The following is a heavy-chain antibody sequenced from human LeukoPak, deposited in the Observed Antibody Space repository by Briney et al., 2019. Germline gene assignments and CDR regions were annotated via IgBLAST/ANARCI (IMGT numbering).Heavy chain of an antibody. CDR2: INPSGGST. Sequence: ASVKVSCKASGGTFSSYAISWVRQAPGQGLEWIGIINPSGGSTSYAQKFQGRVTMTRDTSTSTVYMELSSLRSEDTAVYYCARDLYVDYYDSSGYDVDTTTQGFDYWGQGTLVTVSS. CDR1: GGTFSSYA. D-gene: IGHD3-22*01. V-gene: IGHV1-46*01. J-gene: IGHJ4*02. CDR3: ARDLYVDYYDSSGYDVDTTTQGFDY.